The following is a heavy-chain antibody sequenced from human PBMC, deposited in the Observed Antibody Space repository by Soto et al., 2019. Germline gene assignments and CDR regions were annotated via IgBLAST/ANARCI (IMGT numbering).Heavy chain of an antibody. CDR3: AKGDNLGPKTGYAFDP. CDR2: TYFRSKWYN. J-gene: IGHJ5*02. V-gene: IGHV6-1*01. D-gene: IGHD5-12*01. CDR1: GDSVSTNRAA. Sequence: PSQTLSLTCVLSGDSVSTNRAAWNWIRQSPSRGLEWLGRTYFRSKWYNDYAVSVKSRIIINPDTSNNQFSLQLNSVTPEDTAVYFCAKGDNLGPKTGYAFDPWGQGIMVTVSS.